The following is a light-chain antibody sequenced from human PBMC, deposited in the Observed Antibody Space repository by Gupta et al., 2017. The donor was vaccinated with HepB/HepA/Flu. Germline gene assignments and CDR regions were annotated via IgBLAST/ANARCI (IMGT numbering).Light chain of an antibody. Sequence: SSELTQDPAVSVALGQTVRITCQGDSVRRFYASWYQQKPGQAPILVIYGKNNRPSGIPDRFSGSNSGNIASLTITAAQAEDEADYYCNSRDSSGNHVVLGGGTKLTVL. CDR1: SVRRFY. CDR3: NSRDSSGNHVV. J-gene: IGLJ2*01. CDR2: GKN. V-gene: IGLV3-19*01.